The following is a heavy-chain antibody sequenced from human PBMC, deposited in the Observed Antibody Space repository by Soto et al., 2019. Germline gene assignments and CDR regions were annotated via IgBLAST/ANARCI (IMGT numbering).Heavy chain of an antibody. CDR3: ARQMTHMWIPHYGMDV. V-gene: IGHV4-39*01. CDR1: GGSISSSSYY. J-gene: IGHJ6*02. D-gene: IGHD5-18*01. Sequence: QLQLQESGPGLVKPSETLSLTCTVSGGSISSSSYYWGWIRQPPGKGLEWIGSIYYSGSTYYNPSLKRRVTKSVDTSKNQFSLKLSSVTAADTAVYYCARQMTHMWIPHYGMDVWGQGTTVTVSS. CDR2: IYYSGST.